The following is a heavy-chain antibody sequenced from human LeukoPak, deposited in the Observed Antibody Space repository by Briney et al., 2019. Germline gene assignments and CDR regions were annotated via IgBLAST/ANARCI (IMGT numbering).Heavy chain of an antibody. J-gene: IGHJ5*02. D-gene: IGHD1-26*01. V-gene: IGHV4-61*02. CDR3: ARVPQWDNWFDP. CDR2: IYTSGST. Sequence: SETLSLTCTVSGGSISSGSYYWSWIRQPAGKGLEWIGRIYTSGSTNYNPSLKSRVTISVDTSKNQFSLKLSSVTAADTAVYYCARVPQWDNWFDPWGQGTLVTVSS. CDR1: GGSISSGSYY.